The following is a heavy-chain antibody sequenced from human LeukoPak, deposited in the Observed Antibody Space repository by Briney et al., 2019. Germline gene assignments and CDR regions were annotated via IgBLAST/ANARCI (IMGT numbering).Heavy chain of an antibody. J-gene: IGHJ4*02. CDR3: ARRHYSDATDVGGFDY. CDR1: GGSVSSSNYY. V-gene: IGHV4-39*02. CDR2: VYYRGST. Sequence: SETLSLTCTVSGGSVSSSNYYWGWIRQPPGKGLEWIGIVYYRGSTYYNPSLQSRVTISVDTSKNHFSPNLSSVTAADTAIYYCARRHYSDATDVGGFDYWGQGTLVTVSS. D-gene: IGHD3-22*01.